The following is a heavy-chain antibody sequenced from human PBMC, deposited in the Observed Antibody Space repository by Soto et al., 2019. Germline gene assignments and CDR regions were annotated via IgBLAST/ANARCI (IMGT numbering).Heavy chain of an antibody. CDR1: GGTFSSYA. J-gene: IGHJ4*02. D-gene: IGHD2-2*01. CDR3: ARVGIGYCSSTSCYPVFDY. V-gene: IGHV1-69*13. Sequence: SVKVSYKASGGTFSSYATSSVRKAPGQGLEWMGGIIPIFGTANYAQKFQGRVTITADESTSTAYMELSSLRSEDTAVYYCARVGIGYCSSTSCYPVFDYWGQGTMVTVSS. CDR2: IIPIFGTA.